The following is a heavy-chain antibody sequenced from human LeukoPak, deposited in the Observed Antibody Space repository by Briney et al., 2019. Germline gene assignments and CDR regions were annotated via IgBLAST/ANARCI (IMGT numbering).Heavy chain of an antibody. J-gene: IGHJ3*02. Sequence: GRPLRLSCAASGFIFSAYGMYWVRQAPGKGLEWLAVIWYDGSSKYYSDSVKGRFTISRDNSKNTLYMQMNNLRVEDTAVYFCARDNRYTGNYLDAFDIWGQGTLVTVSS. V-gene: IGHV3-33*01. CDR2: IWYDGSSK. CDR3: ARDNRYTGNYLDAFDI. D-gene: IGHD3-16*02. CDR1: GFIFSAYG.